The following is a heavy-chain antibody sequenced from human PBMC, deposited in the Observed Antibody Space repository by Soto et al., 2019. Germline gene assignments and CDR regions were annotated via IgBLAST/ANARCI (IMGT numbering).Heavy chain of an antibody. CDR1: GGSISSGGYS. CDR3: ARGGDCTNGVCQPKGFDY. CDR2: IYHSGST. Sequence: ASETLSLTCAVSGGSISSGGYSWSWIRQPPGKGLEWIGYIYHSGSTYYNPSLKSRVTISVDRSKNQFSLKLSSVTAADTAVYYCARGGDCTNGVCQPKGFDYWGQGTLVTVSS. D-gene: IGHD2-8*01. V-gene: IGHV4-30-2*01. J-gene: IGHJ4*02.